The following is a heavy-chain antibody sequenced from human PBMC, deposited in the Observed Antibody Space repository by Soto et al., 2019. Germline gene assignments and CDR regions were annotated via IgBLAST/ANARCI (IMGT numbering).Heavy chain of an antibody. CDR1: GGTFSSYA. CDR3: ARDRYCSGGSCYSRGDAFDI. Sequence: QVQLVQSGAEVKKPGSSVKVSCKASGGTFSSYAISWVRQAPGQGLEWMGGIIPIFGTANYAQKFQGRVTITADESTSTAYMELSSLRSEDTAVYYCARDRYCSGGSCYSRGDAFDIWGQGTMVTVSS. J-gene: IGHJ3*02. D-gene: IGHD2-15*01. CDR2: IIPIFGTA. V-gene: IGHV1-69*12.